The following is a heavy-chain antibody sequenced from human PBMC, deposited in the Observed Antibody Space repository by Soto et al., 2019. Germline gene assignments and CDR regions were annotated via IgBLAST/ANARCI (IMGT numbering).Heavy chain of an antibody. CDR3: AIEGWALVTAGKYFHH. J-gene: IGHJ1*01. D-gene: IGHD2-15*01. CDR2: INHSGST. CDR1: GGSFSGYY. Sequence: QVKLQQWGAGLLKPSETLSLTCAVYGGSFSGYYWSWIRQPPGKGLEWIGEINHSGSTNYNPSLKSRVSKSVDTSKILCTLTLGSVIAEDTAVYYCAIEGWALVTAGKYFHHWGQGTLVTVSA. V-gene: IGHV4-34*01.